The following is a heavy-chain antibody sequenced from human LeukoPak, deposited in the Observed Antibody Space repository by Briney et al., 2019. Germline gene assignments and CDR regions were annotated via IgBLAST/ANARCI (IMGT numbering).Heavy chain of an antibody. J-gene: IGHJ4*02. Sequence: PSETLSLTCAVYGGSFSGYYWSWIRQPPGKGLERIGEINHSGSTNYNPSLKSRVTMSVDTSKNQFSLKLSSVTAADTAVYYCARDTAMAYFDYWGQGTLVTVSS. CDR1: GGSFSGYY. V-gene: IGHV4-34*01. CDR2: INHSGST. CDR3: ARDTAMAYFDY. D-gene: IGHD5-18*01.